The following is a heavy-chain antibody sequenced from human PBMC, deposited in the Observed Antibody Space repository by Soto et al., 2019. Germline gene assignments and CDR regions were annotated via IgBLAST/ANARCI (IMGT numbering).Heavy chain of an antibody. J-gene: IGHJ4*02. Sequence: EVQLVESGGGLVQPGGSLRLSCAVSGFTFSSFWMHWVRQAPGEGLVWVSRINTDGSSTSYADSVKGRFTISRDNAKNTLYQQMNSLRVEDTAMYYCAKRVVDTFGLSYWGQGTLVTVSS. V-gene: IGHV3-74*01. CDR2: INTDGSST. CDR3: AKRVVDTFGLSY. CDR1: GFTFSSFW. D-gene: IGHD2-2*01.